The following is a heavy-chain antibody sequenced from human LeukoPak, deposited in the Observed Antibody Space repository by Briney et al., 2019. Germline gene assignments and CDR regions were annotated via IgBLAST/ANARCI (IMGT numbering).Heavy chain of an antibody. CDR3: ARDYYYDSSGQFRGSDY. CDR1: GYSFTGYY. Sequence: ASAKVSCKASGYSFTGYYMHWVRQAPGQGLEWMGWINPDSGGTNYAQKFQGRVTMTRDTSTSTVYMELSSLRSEDTAVYYCARDYYYDSSGQFRGSDYWGQGTLVTVSS. CDR2: INPDSGGT. V-gene: IGHV1-2*02. J-gene: IGHJ4*02. D-gene: IGHD3-22*01.